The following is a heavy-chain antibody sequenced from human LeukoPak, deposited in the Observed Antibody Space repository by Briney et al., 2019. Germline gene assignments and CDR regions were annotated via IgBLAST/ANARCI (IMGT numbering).Heavy chain of an antibody. CDR3: ASGLRVGSAFDI. V-gene: IGHV3-7*01. CDR2: IKKDGSEK. Sequence: PGGSLRLSCAASGFTFSSYWMSWVRQAPGKGLEWVANIKKDGSEKNYVDSVKGRFTISRDNAKSSLYLQMNSLRVEDTAVYYCASGLRVGSAFDIWGQGTMVTVSS. J-gene: IGHJ3*02. CDR1: GFTFSSYW. D-gene: IGHD3-16*01.